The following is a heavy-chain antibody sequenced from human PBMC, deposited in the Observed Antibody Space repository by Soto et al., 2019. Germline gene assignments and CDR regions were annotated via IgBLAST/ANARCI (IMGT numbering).Heavy chain of an antibody. J-gene: IGHJ4*02. CDR3: ARLYSGYDYLDY. D-gene: IGHD5-12*01. CDR2: IYYSGST. V-gene: IGHV4-39*01. CDR1: GGSISSSSYY. Sequence: QLQLQESGPGLVKPSETLSLTCTVSGGSISSSSYYWGWIRQPPGKGLEWIGSIYYSGSTYYNPSLKSRVTISVDTSKNQFSLKLSSVTAADTAVYYCARLYSGYDYLDYWGQGTLVTVSS.